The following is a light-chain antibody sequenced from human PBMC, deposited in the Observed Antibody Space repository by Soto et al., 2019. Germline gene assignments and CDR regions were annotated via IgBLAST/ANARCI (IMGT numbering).Light chain of an antibody. CDR2: GAS. CDR1: QSVSSN. J-gene: IGKJ4*01. Sequence: EIVMTQSPATLSVSPGERATLSCRASQSVSSNLAWYQQKPGQAPTLLIYGASARASGIPARFSGSGSGTEFTLTISSLQSEDFAVYYCQHYVTWPLTFGGGTKVESK. V-gene: IGKV3-15*01. CDR3: QHYVTWPLT.